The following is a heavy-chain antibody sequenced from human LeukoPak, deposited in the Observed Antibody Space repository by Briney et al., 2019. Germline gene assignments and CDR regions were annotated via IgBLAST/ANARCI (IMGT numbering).Heavy chain of an antibody. CDR3: ARDDQIRGVIISYYYYYGMDV. Sequence: ASVKVSCKASGYTFTGYYMHWARQAPGQGLEWMGWINPNSGGTNYAQKFQGRVTMTRDTSISTAYMELSRLRSDDTAVYYCARDDQIRGVIISYYYYYGMDVWGQGTTVTVSS. CDR2: INPNSGGT. D-gene: IGHD3-10*01. J-gene: IGHJ6*02. V-gene: IGHV1-2*02. CDR1: GYTFTGYY.